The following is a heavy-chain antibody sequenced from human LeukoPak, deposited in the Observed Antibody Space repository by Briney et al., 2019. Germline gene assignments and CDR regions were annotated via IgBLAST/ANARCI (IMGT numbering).Heavy chain of an antibody. D-gene: IGHD2-2*02. CDR2: IKQDGSEK. CDR1: GFTFSSYW. V-gene: IGHV3-7*01. Sequence: GGSLRLSCAASGFTFSSYWMSWVRQAPGKGLEWVANIKQDGSEKYYVDSVKGRFTISRDNAKNSLYLQMNSLRAEDTAVYYCARDIVVVPAAIYYFDYWSQGTLVTVSS. J-gene: IGHJ4*02. CDR3: ARDIVVVPAAIYYFDY.